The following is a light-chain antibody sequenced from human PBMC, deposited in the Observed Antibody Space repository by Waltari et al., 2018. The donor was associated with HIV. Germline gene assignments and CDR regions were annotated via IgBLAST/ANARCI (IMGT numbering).Light chain of an antibody. V-gene: IGLV1-47*01. Sequence: QSVLTQPPSTSGTPGQGVTISCSGSSSNIGRNYVYCSRHLPGTTPKLLIYRSDQRPSGVPDRFSASKSGTSASLAISGLQSEDEAVYYCAAWDHGLTGPNWVFGGGTRLTVL. J-gene: IGLJ3*02. CDR2: RSD. CDR1: SSNIGRNY. CDR3: AAWDHGLTGPNWV.